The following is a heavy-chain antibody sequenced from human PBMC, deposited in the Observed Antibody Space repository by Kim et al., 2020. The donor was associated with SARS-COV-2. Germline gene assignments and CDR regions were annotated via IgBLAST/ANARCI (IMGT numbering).Heavy chain of an antibody. Sequence: GGSLRLSCTISGFTFNDFYMSWIRQAPGKGLEWISYISNTGTTVYYADSVKGRFTISRDRARNSLTLQMNSLRADDTAVYYCARDVTSQLGSLVIAFDYWGLGTVVTVS. V-gene: IGHV3-11*01. CDR1: GFTFNDFY. CDR3: ARDVTSQLGSLVIAFDY. J-gene: IGHJ4*02. D-gene: IGHD6-6*01. CDR2: ISNTGTTV.